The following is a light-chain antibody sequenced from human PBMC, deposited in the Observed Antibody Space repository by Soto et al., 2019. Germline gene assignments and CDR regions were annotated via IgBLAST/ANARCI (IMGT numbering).Light chain of an antibody. CDR3: QHYNSYSEA. CDR1: QTISSW. V-gene: IGKV1-5*03. J-gene: IGKJ1*01. CDR2: KAS. Sequence: DIQMTQSPSTLSGSVGDRVTITCRASQTISSWLAWYQQKPGKAPKLLIYKASTLKSGVPSRVSGSGSGTEFTLTISSLQPDDFATYDGQHYNSYSEAFGQGTKVELK.